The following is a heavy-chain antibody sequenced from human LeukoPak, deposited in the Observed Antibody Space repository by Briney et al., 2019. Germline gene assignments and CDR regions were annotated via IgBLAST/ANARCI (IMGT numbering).Heavy chain of an antibody. CDR1: GGRFKSYG. D-gene: IGHD1-26*01. Sequence: SVKVSCKTTGGRFKSYGFSWVRQAPGQGLEWMGGIIPVFDRPTYAQKFEGRVTITADKSTNTTYMEISRLTSDDTAVYYCARDAQWELRAFDVWGQGTVVIVSS. J-gene: IGHJ3*01. V-gene: IGHV1-69*06. CDR2: IIPVFDRP. CDR3: ARDAQWELRAFDV.